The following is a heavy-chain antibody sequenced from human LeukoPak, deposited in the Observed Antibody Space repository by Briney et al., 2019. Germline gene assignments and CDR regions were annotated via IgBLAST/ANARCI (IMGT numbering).Heavy chain of an antibody. CDR2: INHSGST. Sequence: SETLSLTCAVYGGSFSGYYWSWIRQPPGKGLEWIGEINHSGSTNYNPSLKSRVTISVDTSKNQFSLKLSSVTAADTAVYYCARGRGDYWGQGTLVTVSS. V-gene: IGHV4-34*01. D-gene: IGHD3-10*01. J-gene: IGHJ4*02. CDR3: ARGRGDY. CDR1: GGSFSGYY.